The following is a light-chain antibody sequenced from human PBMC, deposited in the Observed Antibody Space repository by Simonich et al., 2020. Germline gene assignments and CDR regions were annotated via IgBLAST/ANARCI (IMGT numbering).Light chain of an antibody. CDR1: SSNIGAGYV. Sequence: QSVLTQPPSVSGAPGPRVTISCTGSSSNIGAGYVVHWYHQLPGTAPKLLTYGNSNRHSRVPDRVAGSKSGTSASLAITGLQAEDEAEYYCQSYDSSLSGWVFGGGTKLTVL. J-gene: IGLJ3*02. V-gene: IGLV1-40*01. CDR3: QSYDSSLSGWV. CDR2: GNS.